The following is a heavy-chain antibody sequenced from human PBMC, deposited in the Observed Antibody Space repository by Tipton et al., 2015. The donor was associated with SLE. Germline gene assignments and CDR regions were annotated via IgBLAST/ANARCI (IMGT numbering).Heavy chain of an antibody. V-gene: IGHV4-34*01. CDR2: INHSGST. CDR3: ARASRIAAVDY. Sequence: LRLSCAVYGGSFSGYYWSWIRQPPGKGLEWIGEINHSGSTNYNPSLKSRVTISVDTSKNQFSLKLSSVTAADTAVYYCARASRIAAVDYWGQGTLVTVSS. D-gene: IGHD6-13*01. J-gene: IGHJ4*02. CDR1: GGSFSGYY.